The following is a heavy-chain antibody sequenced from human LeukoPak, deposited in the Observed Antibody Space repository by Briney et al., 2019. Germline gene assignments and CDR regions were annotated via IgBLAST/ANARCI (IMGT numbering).Heavy chain of an antibody. Sequence: PGGSLRLSCAASGFTFSSFSMNWVRQAPGKGLEWLSYITSSSSSTYYADSVKGRFTISRDNARNSLYLQMNSLRAEDTAVYYCARVIGSYGDSAYWGQGTLVTVSS. CDR1: GFTFSSFS. J-gene: IGHJ4*02. V-gene: IGHV3-48*04. CDR2: ITSSSSST. CDR3: ARVIGSYGDSAY. D-gene: IGHD4-17*01.